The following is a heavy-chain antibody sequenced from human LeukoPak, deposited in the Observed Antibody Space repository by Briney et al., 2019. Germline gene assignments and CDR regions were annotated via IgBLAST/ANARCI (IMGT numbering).Heavy chain of an antibody. CDR3: ARDIYNWNDGDFSWFDP. V-gene: IGHV4-4*07. D-gene: IGHD1-20*01. CDR1: GGSISSYY. J-gene: IGHJ5*02. Sequence: SETLSLTCTVSGGSISSYYWSWIRQPAGKGLEWIGRIYTSGSTNYNPSLKSRVTMSVDTSKNQFSLKLSSVTAADTAVYYCARDIYNWNDGDFSWFDPWGQGTLVTVSS. CDR2: IYTSGST.